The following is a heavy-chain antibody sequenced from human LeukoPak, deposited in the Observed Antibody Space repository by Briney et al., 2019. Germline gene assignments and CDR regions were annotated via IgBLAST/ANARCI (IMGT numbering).Heavy chain of an antibody. CDR2: IIPILGIA. Sequence: ASVKVSCKASGGTFSSYAISWVRQAPGQGLEWMGRIIPILGIANYAQKFQGRVTITADRSTSTAYMELSSLRSEDTAVYYCATSAASLEVDNWFDPWGQGTLVTVSS. V-gene: IGHV1-69*04. D-gene: IGHD2-2*01. J-gene: IGHJ5*02. CDR3: ATSAASLEVDNWFDP. CDR1: GGTFSSYA.